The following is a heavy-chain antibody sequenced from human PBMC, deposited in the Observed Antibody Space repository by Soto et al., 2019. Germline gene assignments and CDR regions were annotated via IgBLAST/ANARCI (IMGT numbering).Heavy chain of an antibody. CDR1: GGSISSGGYY. D-gene: IGHD4-17*01. V-gene: IGHV4-31*03. Sequence: QVQLQESGPGLVKPSQTLSLTCTVSGGSISSGGYYWSWIRQHPGKGLEWIGYIYYSGSTYYNPSLKSRVTISVDTSKNPFSLKLSSVTAADKAVYYCARVTVTEGGYYGMDVWGQGTTVTVSS. J-gene: IGHJ6*02. CDR3: ARVTVTEGGYYGMDV. CDR2: IYYSGST.